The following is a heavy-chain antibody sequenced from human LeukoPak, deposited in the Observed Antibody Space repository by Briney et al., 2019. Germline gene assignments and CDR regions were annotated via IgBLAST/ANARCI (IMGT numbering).Heavy chain of an antibody. CDR1: GFTFDDYA. V-gene: IGHV3-9*01. D-gene: IGHD6-13*01. CDR2: ISWNSGSI. J-gene: IGHJ4*02. CDR3: AKSLATYSSSWNDYFDY. Sequence: PGRSLRLSCAASGFTFDDYAMHWVRHAPGKGLEWVSGISWNSGSIGYADSVKGRFTISRDNAKNSLYLQTNSLRAEDTALYYCAKSLATYSSSWNDYFDYWGRGTLVTVSS.